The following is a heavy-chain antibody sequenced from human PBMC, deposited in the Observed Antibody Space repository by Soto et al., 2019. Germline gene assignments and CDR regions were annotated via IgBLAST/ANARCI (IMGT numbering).Heavy chain of an antibody. D-gene: IGHD1-7*01. CDR2: IWYDGGNK. J-gene: IGHJ4*02. Sequence: QVQLVESGGGVVQPGRSLRLSCVASGFTFSSSGMHWVRQAPGKGLQWVAVIWYDGGNKYNVDSVKGRFTISRDNSTNTMYLQMNSLRAEDTAVYYWARGNWKYGYFDYWGQGTLVTVSS. V-gene: IGHV3-33*01. CDR1: GFTFSSSG. CDR3: ARGNWKYGYFDY.